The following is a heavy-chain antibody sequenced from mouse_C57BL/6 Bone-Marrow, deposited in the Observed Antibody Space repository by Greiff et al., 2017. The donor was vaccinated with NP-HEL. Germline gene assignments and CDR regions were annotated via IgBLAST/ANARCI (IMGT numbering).Heavy chain of an antibody. Sequence: QVQLKQPGAELVRPGSSVKLSCKASGYTFTSYWMHWVKQRPIQGLEWIGNIDPSDSETHYNQKFKDKATLTVDKSSSTAYMQLSSLTSEDSAVYYCARCLGGYAMDYWGQGTSVTVSS. CDR1: GYTFTSYW. J-gene: IGHJ4*01. V-gene: IGHV1-52*01. D-gene: IGHD2-10*02. CDR2: IDPSDSET. CDR3: ARCLGGYAMDY.